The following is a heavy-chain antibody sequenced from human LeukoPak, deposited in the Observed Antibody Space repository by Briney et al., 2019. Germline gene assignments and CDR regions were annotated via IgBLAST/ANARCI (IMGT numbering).Heavy chain of an antibody. V-gene: IGHV3-23*01. D-gene: IGHD1-7*01. J-gene: IGHJ5*02. CDR2: VRDSGGRT. CDR1: GFSFTTYA. Sequence: GLSLRLSCAASGFSFTTYAMSWVRQAPGKGLEWVSTVRDSGGRTYYADSVKGRFTISRDNSKNTLFLQMNSLRADDTAVYHCAKGGTGITDWFDPWGQGALVTVSA. CDR3: AKGGTGITDWFDP.